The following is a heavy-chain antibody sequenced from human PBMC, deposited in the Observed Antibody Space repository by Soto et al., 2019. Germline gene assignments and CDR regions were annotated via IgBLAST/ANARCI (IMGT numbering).Heavy chain of an antibody. J-gene: IGHJ4*02. V-gene: IGHV1-18*01. CDR2: ISAHNGNT. CDR1: GYDFTTYG. CDR3: ARGRDGDY. D-gene: IGHD6-6*01. Sequence: QVHLVQSGAEVKKPGASVKVSCKGSGYDFTTYGITWVRQAPGQGLEWMAWISAHNGNTDYAQKLQGRVTVTRDTSTRTAYMELRSLRSDDTAVYYCARGRDGDYWGQGALVTVSS.